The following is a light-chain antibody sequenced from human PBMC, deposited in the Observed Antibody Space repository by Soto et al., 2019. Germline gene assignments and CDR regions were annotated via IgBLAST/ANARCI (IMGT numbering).Light chain of an antibody. CDR1: QSVSNRY. CDR2: GAS. J-gene: IGKJ2*01. CDR3: QQYGSSPYT. V-gene: IGKV3-20*01. Sequence: EIVLTQSPGTLSLSPGERATLSCRASQSVSNRYLAWYQQKPGQAPRLLIYGASSRATGIPDSFSGSGSGTDSTLTISRLEPEDFAVYYCQQYGSSPYTFGQGTKLEIK.